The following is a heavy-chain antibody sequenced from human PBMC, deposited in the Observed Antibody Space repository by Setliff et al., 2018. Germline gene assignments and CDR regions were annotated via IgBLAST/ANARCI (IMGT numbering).Heavy chain of an antibody. CDR2: IDPSGDT. CDR3: ARVFKVDCAGDGCDCYGARCYYFYMDV. D-gene: IGHD2-21*01. J-gene: IGHJ6*03. Sequence: LSLTCTVSGGSISSGSHYWTWIRQPTGKRLEWIGHIDPSGDTNYSPSLKSRVTISRDTSKNQFSLRLSSVAAADTSVYYCARVFKVDCAGDGCDCYGARCYYFYMDVWGKGTTVTVSS. CDR1: GGSISSGSHY. V-gene: IGHV4-61*09.